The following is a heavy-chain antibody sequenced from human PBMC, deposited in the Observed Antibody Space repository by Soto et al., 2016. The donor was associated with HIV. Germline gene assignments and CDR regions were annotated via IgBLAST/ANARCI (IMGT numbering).Heavy chain of an antibody. J-gene: IGHJ6*02. D-gene: IGHD3-9*01. CDR3: ARRRVTRRTGYYYYGLDL. CDR1: GGSVSSSSYN. CDR2: ISYSGRT. V-gene: IGHV4-39*01. Sequence: QLQESGPGLVKPSETLSLNCSVSGGSVSSSSYNWAWIRQPPGKGLEWIGSISYSGRTYYTLSLRSRVTISVDTSKNQFSLKVSSVTAADTAVYYRARRRVTRRTGYYYYGLDLWGQGTTGHRLL.